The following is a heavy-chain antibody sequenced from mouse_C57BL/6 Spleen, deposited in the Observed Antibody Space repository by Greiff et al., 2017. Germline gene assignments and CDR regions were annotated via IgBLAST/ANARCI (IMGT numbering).Heavy chain of an antibody. CDR2: INPSSGYT. D-gene: IGHD2-5*01. Sequence: QVQLKQSGAELAKPGASVKLSCTASGYTFTSYWMHWVNQRPGQGLEWIGYINPSSGYTKYNQKFKDKATLTAAKSSNTAYMQMSRLTYDDSAVYYGAKSGINYSIFVDYWGQGTTVSVSS. CDR3: AKSGINYSIFVDY. V-gene: IGHV1-7*01. CDR1: GYTFTSYW. J-gene: IGHJ2*01.